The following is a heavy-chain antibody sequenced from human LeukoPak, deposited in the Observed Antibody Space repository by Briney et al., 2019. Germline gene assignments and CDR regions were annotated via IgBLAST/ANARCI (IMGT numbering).Heavy chain of an antibody. CDR1: GGSFSGYY. Sequence: SETLSLTCAVYGGSFSGYYWSWIRQPPGKGLEWIGEINHSGSTNYNPSLKSRVTISVDTSKNQFSLKLSSVTAADTAVYYCARAGPLTYYYDSSGYFTPPYWFDPWGQGTLVTVSS. D-gene: IGHD3-22*01. V-gene: IGHV4-34*01. J-gene: IGHJ5*02. CDR3: ARAGPLTYYYDSSGYFTPPYWFDP. CDR2: INHSGST.